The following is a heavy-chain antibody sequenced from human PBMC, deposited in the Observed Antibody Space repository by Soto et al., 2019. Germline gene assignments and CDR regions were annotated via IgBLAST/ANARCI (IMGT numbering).Heavy chain of an antibody. J-gene: IGHJ6*02. CDR1: GFTFSSYS. V-gene: IGHV3-48*01. CDR3: ARDPTWVTPLYYYGMDV. Sequence: EVQLVESGGGLVQPGGSLRLSCAASGFTFSSYSMNWVRQAPGKGLEWVSYISSSSSTIYYADSVKGRFTISRDNAKNSLYLQMNSLRAEDTAVYYCARDPTWVTPLYYYGMDVWGQGTTVTVSS. D-gene: IGHD1-26*01. CDR2: ISSSSSTI.